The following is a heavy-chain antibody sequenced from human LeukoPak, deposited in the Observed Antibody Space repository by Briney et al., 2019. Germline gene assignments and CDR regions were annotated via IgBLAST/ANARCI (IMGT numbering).Heavy chain of an antibody. Sequence: SETLSLTCTVSGDSISRYYWSWIRQPPGKGPEWIGHIYYSGSANYNTSLKSRVTISIDTSNNQFSLKLNSVTAADTAMYYCARHIGRVLPFDYWGQGTLVTVSS. V-gene: IGHV4-59*08. CDR1: GDSISRYY. CDR2: IYYSGSA. CDR3: ARHIGRVLPFDY. J-gene: IGHJ4*02. D-gene: IGHD3-10*01.